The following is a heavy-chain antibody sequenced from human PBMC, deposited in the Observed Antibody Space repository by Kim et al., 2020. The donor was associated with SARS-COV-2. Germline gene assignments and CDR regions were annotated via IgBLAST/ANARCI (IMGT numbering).Heavy chain of an antibody. CDR2: INPNSGGT. CDR3: ARDPRVAAAGIPRGYFQH. J-gene: IGHJ1*01. V-gene: IGHV1-2*06. D-gene: IGHD6-13*01. Sequence: ASVKVSCKASGYTFTGYYMHWVRQAPGQGLEWMGRINPNSGGTNYAQKFQGRVTMTRDTSISTAYMELSRLRSDDTAVYYCARDPRVAAAGIPRGYFQHWGQGTLVTVSS. CDR1: GYTFTGYY.